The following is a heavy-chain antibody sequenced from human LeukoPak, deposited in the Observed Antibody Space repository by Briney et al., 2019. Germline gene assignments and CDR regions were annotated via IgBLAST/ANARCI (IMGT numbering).Heavy chain of an antibody. D-gene: IGHD6-6*01. V-gene: IGHV4-59*01. CDR2: IYYTGST. CDR3: ARWGSIAVARFDY. Sequence: RQPPGXGLEWIGYIYYTGSTNYNPSLTSRVNISVDTSKNQFSLNLTSVTSADTAVYYCARWGSIAVARFDYWGQGTLVTVSS. J-gene: IGHJ4*02.